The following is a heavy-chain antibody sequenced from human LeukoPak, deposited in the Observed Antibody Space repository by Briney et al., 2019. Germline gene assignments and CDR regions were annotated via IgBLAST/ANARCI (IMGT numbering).Heavy chain of an antibody. V-gene: IGHV4-59*08. Sequence: SETLSLTCTVSGGSISSYYWSWIRQPPGKGLEWIGYIYYSGSTNYNPSPKSRVTISVDTSKNQFSLKLSSVTAADTAVYYCARFVLGATQSHLDYWGQGTLVTVSS. J-gene: IGHJ4*02. CDR3: ARFVLGATQSHLDY. D-gene: IGHD1-26*01. CDR2: IYYSGST. CDR1: GGSISSYY.